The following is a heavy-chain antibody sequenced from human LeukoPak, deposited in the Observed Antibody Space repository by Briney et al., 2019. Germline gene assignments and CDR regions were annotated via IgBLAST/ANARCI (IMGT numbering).Heavy chain of an antibody. CDR2: ISGSGGST. CDR3: ARDRTMIVAEFDY. V-gene: IGHV3-23*01. CDR1: GFTFSSYA. D-gene: IGHD3-22*01. J-gene: IGHJ4*02. Sequence: PGGSLRLSCAASGFTFSSYAMSWVRQAPGKGLEWVSAISGSGGSTYYADSVKGRFTISRDNAKNSLYLQMNSLRAEDTAVYYCARDRTMIVAEFDYWGQGTLVTVSS.